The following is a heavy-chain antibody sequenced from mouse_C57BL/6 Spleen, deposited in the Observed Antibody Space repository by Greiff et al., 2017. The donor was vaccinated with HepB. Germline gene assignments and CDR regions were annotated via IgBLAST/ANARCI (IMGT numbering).Heavy chain of an antibody. J-gene: IGHJ3*01. CDR2: IYPGDGDT. Sequence: VQLQQSGPELVKPGASVKISCKASGYAFSSSWMNWVKQRPGKGLEWIGRIYPGDGDTNYNGKFKGKATLTADKSSSTAYMQLSSLTSEDSAVYFCAIPYYYGSSYGFAYWGQGTLVTVSA. CDR1: GYAFSSSW. CDR3: AIPYYYGSSYGFAY. V-gene: IGHV1-82*01. D-gene: IGHD1-1*01.